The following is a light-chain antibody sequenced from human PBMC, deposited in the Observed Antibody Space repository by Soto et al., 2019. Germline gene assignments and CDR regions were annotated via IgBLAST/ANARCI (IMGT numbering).Light chain of an antibody. CDR1: SSDVGAYNY. CDR2: EVT. CDR3: SSYADSISVL. V-gene: IGLV2-8*01. Sequence: QSALTQPPSASGSPGQSVTISYTGTSSDVGAYNYVSWYQQNPGKAPKLMIYEVTKRPSGVPDRFSGSKSGNTASLTVSGLQAEDEADYYCSSYADSISVLFGGGTQVAVL. J-gene: IGLJ3*02.